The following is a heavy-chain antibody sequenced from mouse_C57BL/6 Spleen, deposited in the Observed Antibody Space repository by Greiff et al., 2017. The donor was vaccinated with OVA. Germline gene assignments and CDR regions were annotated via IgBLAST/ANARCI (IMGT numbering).Heavy chain of an antibody. Sequence: QVQLKQSGAELARPGASVKLSCKASGYTFTSYGISWVKQRTGQGLEWIGEIYPRSGNTYYNEKFKGKATLTADKSSSTAYMELRSLTSEDSAVYFCARGDFTTVVAPAYWGQGTLVTVSA. CDR2: IYPRSGNT. CDR3: ARGDFTTVVAPAY. D-gene: IGHD1-1*01. J-gene: IGHJ3*01. CDR1: GYTFTSYG. V-gene: IGHV1-81*01.